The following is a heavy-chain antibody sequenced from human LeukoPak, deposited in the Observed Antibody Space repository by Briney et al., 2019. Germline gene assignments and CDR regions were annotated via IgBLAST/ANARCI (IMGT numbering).Heavy chain of an antibody. Sequence: GGSLRLSCAASGFTFSDYYMSWIRQAPGKGLEWVSYISSSGSTIYYADSVKGRFTISRDNAKNSLYLQMNSLRAEDTAVNYCARAKWPGYSYGVDYWGQGTLVTVSS. V-gene: IGHV3-11*01. CDR3: ARAKWPGYSYGVDY. CDR2: ISSSGSTI. J-gene: IGHJ4*02. CDR1: GFTFSDYY. D-gene: IGHD5-18*01.